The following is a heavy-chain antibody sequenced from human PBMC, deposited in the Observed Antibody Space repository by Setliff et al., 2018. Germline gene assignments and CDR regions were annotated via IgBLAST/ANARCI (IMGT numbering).Heavy chain of an antibody. D-gene: IGHD2-15*01. CDR1: GYTFTSYG. V-gene: IGHV1-18*01. CDR3: ARADPRTTLQYCNGGSCYSPWGYYYYGMDV. J-gene: IGHJ6*02. Sequence: ASVKVSCKASGYTFTSYGFSWVRQAPGQGLEWMGWISVYNGKTKYAQKFQGRVTMTTDTSTRTAYMEVTSLRSDDTAVYYCARADPRTTLQYCNGGSCYSPWGYYYYGMDVWGQGTTVTVSS. CDR2: ISVYNGKT.